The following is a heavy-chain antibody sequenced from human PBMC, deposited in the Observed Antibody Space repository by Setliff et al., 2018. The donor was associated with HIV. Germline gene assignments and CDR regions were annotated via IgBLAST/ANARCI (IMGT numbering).Heavy chain of an antibody. Sequence: SVKVSCKASGGTFSSYAISWVRQAPGQGLEWMGGIIPIFGTANYAQKFQGRVTITTDESTSTAYMELSSLRSEDTAGYYCARVYGSGSYGWFDPWGQGTLVTVSS. J-gene: IGHJ5*02. CDR3: ARVYGSGSYGWFDP. V-gene: IGHV1-69*05. CDR1: GGTFSSYA. D-gene: IGHD3-10*01. CDR2: IIPIFGTA.